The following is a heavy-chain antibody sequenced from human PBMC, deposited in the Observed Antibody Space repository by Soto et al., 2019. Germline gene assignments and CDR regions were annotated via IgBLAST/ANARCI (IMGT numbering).Heavy chain of an antibody. Sequence: EVQLVESGGGLVQPGGSLRLCCAASGFTVSSNYMSWIREAPGKGLEWVSVIYSGGSTYYADSVKGRFTISRDNSKNALYLQMNSLRAEDTAVYYCARVSNSPYDSNGYYVDYWGQGTLVTVSS. CDR2: IYSGGST. V-gene: IGHV3-66*01. CDR1: GFTVSSNY. J-gene: IGHJ4*02. CDR3: ARVSNSPYDSNGYYVDY. D-gene: IGHD3-22*01.